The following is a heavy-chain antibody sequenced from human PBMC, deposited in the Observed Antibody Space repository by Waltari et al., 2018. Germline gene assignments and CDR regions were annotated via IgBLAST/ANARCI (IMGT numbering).Heavy chain of an antibody. CDR3: ARDTPMDV. J-gene: IGHJ6*03. CDR2: IYDSGST. Sequence: QVQLQESGPGLVKPSETLSLTCTVSGGSVGSGSYYWSWIRQPPGKGLEWIGYIYDSGSTNYNPSLKSRGTISMDTSKNQFSLKLSSVTAADTAVYYCARDTPMDVWGKGTTVTVSS. CDR1: GGSVGSGSYY. V-gene: IGHV4-61*01.